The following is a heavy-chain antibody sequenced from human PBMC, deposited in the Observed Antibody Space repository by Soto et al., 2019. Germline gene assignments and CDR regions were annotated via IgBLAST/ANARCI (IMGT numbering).Heavy chain of an antibody. CDR3: AKGVVREPAYFDY. CDR2: ISYDGTNE. V-gene: IGHV3-30*18. D-gene: IGHD3-10*01. CDR1: GFTFSAFA. J-gene: IGHJ4*02. Sequence: GGSLRLSCTVSGFTFSAFAMYWVRQAPGKGLEWVALISYDGTNEDYAESVRGRFTISRDNSKNTLYLDMNSLSAEDSAVYFCAKGVVREPAYFDYWGQGTLVTVPS.